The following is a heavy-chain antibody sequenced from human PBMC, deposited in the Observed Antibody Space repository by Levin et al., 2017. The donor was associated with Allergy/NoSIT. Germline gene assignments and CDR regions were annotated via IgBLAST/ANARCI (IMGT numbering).Heavy chain of an antibody. CDR1: GDSVSSNSAA. CDR3: AREKVGYSYGKAYCGGDCYSDWFDP. J-gene: IGHJ5*02. CDR2: TYYRSKWYN. D-gene: IGHD2-21*02. V-gene: IGHV6-1*01. Sequence: PSETLSLTCAISGDSVSSNSAAWNWIRQSPSRGLEWLGRTYYRSKWYNDYAVSVKSRITINPDTSKNQFSLQLNSVTPEDTAVYYCAREKVGYSYGKAYCGGDCYSDWFDPWGQGTLVTVSS.